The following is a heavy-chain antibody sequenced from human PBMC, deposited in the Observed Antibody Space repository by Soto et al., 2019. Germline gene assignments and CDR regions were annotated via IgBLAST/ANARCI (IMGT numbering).Heavy chain of an antibody. Sequence: GGSLRLSCAASGFTFSSYGMRWVRQAPGKGLEWVAVIWYDGNDKYYADSVKGRFTISRDNSKNTLYLQMNSLRAEDTAVYYCARATLAYSSGWTDLDCXGQGTLVTV. J-gene: IGHJ4*02. CDR2: IWYDGNDK. D-gene: IGHD6-19*01. CDR3: ARATLAYSSGWTDLDC. CDR1: GFTFSSYG. V-gene: IGHV3-33*01.